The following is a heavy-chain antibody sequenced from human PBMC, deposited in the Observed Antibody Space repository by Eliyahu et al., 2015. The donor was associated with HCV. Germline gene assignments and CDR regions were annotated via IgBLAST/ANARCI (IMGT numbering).Heavy chain of an antibody. Sequence: QVQLVQSGAEVKKPGASVKVSCKASGXTFTGYYMHWVRQAPGQGLEWMGRINPNSGGTNYAQKFQGRVTMTRDTSISTAYMELSRLRSDDTAVYYCARDLESITIFGVGYYYYGMDVWGQGTTVTVSS. V-gene: IGHV1-2*02. D-gene: IGHD3-3*01. CDR3: ARDLESITIFGVGYYYYGMDV. CDR1: GXTFTGYY. J-gene: IGHJ6*02. CDR2: INPNSGGT.